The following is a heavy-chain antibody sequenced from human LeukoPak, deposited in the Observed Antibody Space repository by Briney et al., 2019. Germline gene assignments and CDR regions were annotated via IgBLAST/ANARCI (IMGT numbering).Heavy chain of an antibody. CDR1: GYTLTELS. CDR2: INPSGGST. CDR3: AREEWRIYNYMDV. J-gene: IGHJ6*03. V-gene: IGHV1-46*01. D-gene: IGHD3-3*01. Sequence: ASVKVSCKVSGYTLTELSMHWVRQAPGQGLEWMGIINPSGGSTSYAQKFQGRVSMTRDMSTSTVYMELSSLRSEDTAVYYCAREEWRIYNYMDVWGKGTTVTVSS.